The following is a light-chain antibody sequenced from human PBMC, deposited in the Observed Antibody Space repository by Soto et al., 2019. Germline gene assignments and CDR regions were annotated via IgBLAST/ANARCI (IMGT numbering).Light chain of an antibody. J-gene: IGKJ1*01. V-gene: IGKV1-5*01. Sequence: DIEMTQSPSTLSVSVGDRVTITCRASQSISSCLAWYQQKPGEAPQLLIYDGSTLASGVPSRFSGSGSGTEFTLTISSLQPDDFATYYCQQYNTYSRTFGQGTKVEV. CDR1: QSISSC. CDR3: QQYNTYSRT. CDR2: DGS.